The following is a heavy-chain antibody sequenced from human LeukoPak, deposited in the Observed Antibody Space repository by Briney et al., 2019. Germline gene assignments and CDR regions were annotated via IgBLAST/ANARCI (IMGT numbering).Heavy chain of an antibody. CDR3: ARGFAGAAGTRDDAFDI. V-gene: IGHV3-48*03. D-gene: IGHD6-13*01. J-gene: IGHJ3*02. CDR2: ISSSGSTI. Sequence: KTGGSLRLSCAASGFTFSSYEMNWVRQAPGKGLEWVSYISSSGSTIYYADSVKGRFTISRDNAKNSLYLQMNSLRAEDTAVYYCARGFAGAAGTRDDAFDIWGRGTMVTVSS. CDR1: GFTFSSYE.